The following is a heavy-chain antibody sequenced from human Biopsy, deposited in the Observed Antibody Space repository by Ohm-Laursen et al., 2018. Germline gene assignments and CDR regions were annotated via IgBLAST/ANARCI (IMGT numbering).Heavy chain of an antibody. CDR2: IFNSANT. J-gene: IGHJ5*02. CDR3: ARGDYFDSNGYFWFDP. V-gene: IGHV4-31*01. Sequence: SQTLSLTCTVSGGSISSGGSYWSWIRQRPGTGLEWIGYIFNSANTYYNPTLKNLITISGDTSKNQSSLKLNSVTAADTAVYYCARGDYFDSNGYFWFDPWGQGTLVTVSS. D-gene: IGHD3-22*01. CDR1: GGSISSGGSY.